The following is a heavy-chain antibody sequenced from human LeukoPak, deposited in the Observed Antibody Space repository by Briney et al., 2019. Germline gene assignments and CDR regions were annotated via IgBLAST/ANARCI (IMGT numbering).Heavy chain of an antibody. V-gene: IGHV4-39*07. CDR2: IYYSGST. D-gene: IGHD3-16*02. CDR1: GGSISSSDYY. CDR3: ARAPYDYVWGSYRLYYFDY. J-gene: IGHJ4*02. Sequence: SETLSLTCTISGGSISSSDYYWGWIRQPPGKGLEWIGSIYYSGSTYYNPSLKSRVTISVDTSKNQFSLKLSSVTAADTAVYYCARAPYDYVWGSYRLYYFDYWGQGTLVTVSS.